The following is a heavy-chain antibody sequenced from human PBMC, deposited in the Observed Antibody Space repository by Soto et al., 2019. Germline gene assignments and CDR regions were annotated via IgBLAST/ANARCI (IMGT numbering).Heavy chain of an antibody. CDR3: ATALKWPEDFDQ. CDR1: GFTFSNYA. D-gene: IGHD5-12*01. V-gene: IGHV3-23*01. Sequence: EVQLLESGGGLVRPGGSLRLSCAASGFTFSNYAMTWVRQAPGKGLEWVSAILNSGGLTFYADSVRGRLTISRDNSKNTLLPQTNCPRAGDTGIYYRATALKWPEDFDQWGQGTLVTVSS. CDR2: ILNSGGLT. J-gene: IGHJ4*02.